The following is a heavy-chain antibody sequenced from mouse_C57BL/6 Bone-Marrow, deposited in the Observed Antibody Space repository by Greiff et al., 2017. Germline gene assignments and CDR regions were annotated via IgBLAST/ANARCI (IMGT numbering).Heavy chain of an antibody. CDR1: GFTFSDYG. V-gene: IGHV5-17*01. D-gene: IGHD2-1*01. CDR2: ISSGSSTI. J-gene: IGHJ4*01. Sequence: EVKLVESGGGLVKPGGSLKLSCAASGFTFSDYGMHWVRQAPEKGLEWVAYISSGSSTIYYADTVKGRFTISRDNAKNTLFLQMTSLRSEDTAMFHCARTSISTGGESSMDYWCQGPSLTVFS. CDR3: ARTSISTGGESSMDY.